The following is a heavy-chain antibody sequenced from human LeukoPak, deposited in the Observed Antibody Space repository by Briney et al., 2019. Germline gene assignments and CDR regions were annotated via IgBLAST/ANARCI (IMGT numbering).Heavy chain of an antibody. D-gene: IGHD3-16*02. CDR1: GGSISSGGYY. Sequence: SETLSLTCTVSGGSISSGGYYWSWIRQHPGKGLEWIGYIYYSGSTYYNPSLKSRVTISVDTSKNQFSLKLSSVTAADTAVYYCARGVITFGGVIVAPYYFDYWGQGTLVTVSS. V-gene: IGHV4-31*03. J-gene: IGHJ4*02. CDR2: IYYSGST. CDR3: ARGVITFGGVIVAPYYFDY.